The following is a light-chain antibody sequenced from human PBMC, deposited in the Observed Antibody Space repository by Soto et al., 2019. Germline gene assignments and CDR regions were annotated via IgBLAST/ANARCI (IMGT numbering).Light chain of an antibody. J-gene: IGLJ7*01. CDR2: EDN. V-gene: IGLV6-57*03. CDR1: SGSIASNY. Sequence: NFMLTQPHSVSESPGKTVTISCTRSSGSIASNYVQWYQQRPGSAPTTVIYEDNQRPSGVPDRFSGSIDSSSNSASLTISGLKTEDEADYYGQSYDSSNQGAVFGGGTQLTVL. CDR3: QSYDSSNQGAV.